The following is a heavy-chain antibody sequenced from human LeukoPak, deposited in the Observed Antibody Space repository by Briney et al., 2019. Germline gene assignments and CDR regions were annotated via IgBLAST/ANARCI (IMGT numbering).Heavy chain of an antibody. D-gene: IGHD2-8*01. V-gene: IGHV1-2*02. J-gene: IGHJ3*02. CDR2: IGPNSGDA. Sequence: ASVKVSCKASAYTFNDYYVHWVRQAPGQGLQWMGWIGPNSGDAEYAQKFQGRFTMTRDRSISTAYMDLGRLISDDTAVYYCARRSRNGLDAFDIWGQGTMVTVSS. CDR1: AYTFNDYY. CDR3: ARRSRNGLDAFDI.